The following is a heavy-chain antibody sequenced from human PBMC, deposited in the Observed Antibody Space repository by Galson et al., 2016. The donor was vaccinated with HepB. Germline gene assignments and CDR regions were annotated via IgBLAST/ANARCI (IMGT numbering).Heavy chain of an antibody. CDR2: ISGYNVNR. V-gene: IGHV1-18*01. J-gene: IGHJ3*02. CDR1: AYTFSNKG. Sequence: SVKVSCKASAYTFSNKGISWVRQAPGQGLEWMGWISGYNVNRGYAQNFQDRVTMTTDTSTRTAYMELRSLTSDDTAMYYCAMTYTNFGPSDAFDIWGQGTMVTVSS. CDR3: AMTYTNFGPSDAFDI. D-gene: IGHD3-3*01.